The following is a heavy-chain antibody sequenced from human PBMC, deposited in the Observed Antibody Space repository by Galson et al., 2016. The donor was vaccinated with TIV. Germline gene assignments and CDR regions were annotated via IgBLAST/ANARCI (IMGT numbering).Heavy chain of an antibody. CDR2: ISTYNGET. CDR3: ARPGNYDGDRRGAFDL. Sequence: SVKVSCKASGYTFNNFGVSWVRQASGQGLEWVGWISTYNGETTSAQKFQDRVSLTTDTSTNTAFMELNSLRAEDTAVYYCARPGNYDGDRRGAFDLWGQGTMVTVSP. J-gene: IGHJ3*01. D-gene: IGHD4-23*01. CDR1: GYTFNNFG. V-gene: IGHV1-18*01.